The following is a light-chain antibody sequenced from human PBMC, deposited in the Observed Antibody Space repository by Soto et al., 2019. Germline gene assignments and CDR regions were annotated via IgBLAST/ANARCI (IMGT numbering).Light chain of an antibody. CDR2: GVS. Sequence: QSVLTQPASVSGSPGQSITISCTGTSSDDGGYNYVSWYQQHPGKAPKLMIYGVSNRPSGISNRFSGSKSGNTASLTISGLQAEDEADYYCSSYTSSSTLRVFGGGTKLTV. CDR3: SSYTSSSTLRV. V-gene: IGLV2-14*01. J-gene: IGLJ3*02. CDR1: SSDDGGYNY.